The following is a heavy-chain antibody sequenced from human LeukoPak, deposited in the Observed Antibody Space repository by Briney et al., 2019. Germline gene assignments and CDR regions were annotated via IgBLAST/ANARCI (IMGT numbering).Heavy chain of an antibody. V-gene: IGHV3-72*01. D-gene: IGHD3-9*01. CDR3: ATSNYDILTGYRCDAFDI. J-gene: IGHJ3*02. CDR2: IRNKANRYTT. CDR1: GFTFSEHY. Sequence: GGSLRLSCAASGFTFSEHYMDWVRQAPGKGLEWVGRIRNKANRYTTEYAASVKGRFTISRDDSKNSVYLQVNSLKTEDTAVYYCATSNYDILTGYRCDAFDIWGQGTVVTVSS.